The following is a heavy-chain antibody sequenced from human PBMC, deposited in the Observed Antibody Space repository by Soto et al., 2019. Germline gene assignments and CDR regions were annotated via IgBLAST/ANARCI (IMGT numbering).Heavy chain of an antibody. CDR3: AAAYPHSPYYYGMDV. CDR2: IVVGSGNT. D-gene: IGHD4-4*01. J-gene: IGHJ6*02. CDR1: GFTFTSSA. Sequence: ASVKVSCKASGFTFTSSAVQWVRQARGQRLEWIGWIVVGSGNTNYAQKFQERVTITRDMSTSTAYMELSSLRSEDTPVYYCAAAYPHSPYYYGMDVWGQGTTVTVSS. V-gene: IGHV1-58*01.